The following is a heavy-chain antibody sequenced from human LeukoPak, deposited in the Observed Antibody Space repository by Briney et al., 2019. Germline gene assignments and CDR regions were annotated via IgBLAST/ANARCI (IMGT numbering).Heavy chain of an antibody. CDR2: MNPNSGNT. CDR3: ARLSDSGSHYWYFQH. D-gene: IGHD1-26*01. CDR1: GYTFTSYD. Sequence: GSVKVSCKASGYTFTSYDINWVRQATGQGLEWMGWMNPNSGNTGYAQKFQGRVTITTDESTSTAYMELSSLRSEDTAVYYCARLSDSGSHYWYFQHWGQGTLVTVSS. J-gene: IGHJ1*01. V-gene: IGHV1-8*01.